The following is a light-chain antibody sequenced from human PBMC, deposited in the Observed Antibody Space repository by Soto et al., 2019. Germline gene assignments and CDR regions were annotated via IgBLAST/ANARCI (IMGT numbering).Light chain of an antibody. CDR3: AVWDDTLSGRV. CDR1: FSNIGDNY. V-gene: IGLV1-47*01. Sequence: QSVLTQPPSASGTPGQTVTMSCSGSFSNIGDNYVYWYQYIPGTAPKLLIYRNHNRPSGVPDRFSGSKSGTSASLVISGLQSEDEADYYCAVWDDTLSGRVFGGVTKLTVL. J-gene: IGLJ2*01. CDR2: RNH.